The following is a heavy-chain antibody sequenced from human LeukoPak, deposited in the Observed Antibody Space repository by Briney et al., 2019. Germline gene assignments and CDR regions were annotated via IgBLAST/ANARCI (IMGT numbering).Heavy chain of an antibody. CDR2: IIPILGIA. V-gene: IGHV1-69*04. CDR1: GGTFSSYA. Sequence: SVKVSCKASGGTFSSYAISWVRQAPGQGLEWMGRIIPILGIANYAQKFQGRVTITADKSTSTAYMELSSLRSEDTAVYYCASHTSHYCSSTSCYRVRYYYGMDVWGQGTTVTVSS. CDR3: ASHTSHYCSSTSCYRVRYYYGMDV. D-gene: IGHD2-2*02. J-gene: IGHJ6*02.